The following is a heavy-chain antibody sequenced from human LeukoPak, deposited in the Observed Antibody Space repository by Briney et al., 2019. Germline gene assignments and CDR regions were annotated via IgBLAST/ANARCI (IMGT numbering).Heavy chain of an antibody. D-gene: IGHD2-15*01. Sequence: ASVKVSCKASGYTFTSYGISWVRQAPGQGLEWMGIINPSGGSTSYAQKFQGRVTMTRDTSTSTVYMELSSLRSEDTAVYYCAREGQLCSGGSCYSVPRLDYWGQGTLVTVSS. V-gene: IGHV1-46*01. CDR3: AREGQLCSGGSCYSVPRLDY. CDR2: INPSGGST. J-gene: IGHJ4*02. CDR1: GYTFTSYG.